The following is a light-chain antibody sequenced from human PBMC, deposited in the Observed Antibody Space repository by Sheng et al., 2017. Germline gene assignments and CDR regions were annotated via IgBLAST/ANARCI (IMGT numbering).Light chain of an antibody. V-gene: IGLV3-1*01. Sequence: SYELTQPPSVSVSPGQTASITCSGDKLGDKYACWYQQKPGQSPVLVIYQDSKRPSGIPERFSGSNSGNTATLTISRVEAGDEADYFCQVWDTRSDHYVFGTGTKVTVL. CDR2: QDS. CDR3: QVWDTRSDHYV. CDR1: KLGDKY. J-gene: IGLJ1*01.